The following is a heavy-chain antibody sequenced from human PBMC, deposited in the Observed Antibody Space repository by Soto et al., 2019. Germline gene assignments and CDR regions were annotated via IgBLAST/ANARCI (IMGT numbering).Heavy chain of an antibody. Sequence: QVQLVQSGAEVKKPGSSVKVSCKASGGTFSSYAISWVRQAPGQGLEWMGGIIPIFGTANYAQKFQGRVTITADESTSTAYMELGSLRSEDTAGYYCARGSPETGTRYYYFDYWGQGTLVTVSS. CDR2: IIPIFGTA. V-gene: IGHV1-69*01. CDR3: ARGSPETGTRYYYFDY. D-gene: IGHD1-1*01. CDR1: GGTFSSYA. J-gene: IGHJ4*02.